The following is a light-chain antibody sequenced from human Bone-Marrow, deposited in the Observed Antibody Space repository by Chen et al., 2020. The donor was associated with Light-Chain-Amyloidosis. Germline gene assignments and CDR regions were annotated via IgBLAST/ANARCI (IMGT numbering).Light chain of an antibody. V-gene: IGLV6-57*01. J-gene: IGLJ3*02. CDR2: EDD. CDR1: SGSIATNY. Sequence: NFMLTQPHAVSESPGKTVIIYCTRSSGSIATNYVQWYQQRPCSSPTTVIYEDDQRPSGVPDRFSGSIDRSSNSASLTISGLKTEDEADYYCQSYQGSSQGVFGGGTKLTVL. CDR3: QSYQGSSQGV.